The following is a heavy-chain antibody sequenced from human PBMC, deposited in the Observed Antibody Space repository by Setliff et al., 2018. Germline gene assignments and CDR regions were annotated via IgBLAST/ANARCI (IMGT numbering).Heavy chain of an antibody. J-gene: IGHJ6*03. CDR3: ARHVGTRSRGYNYYYYFMDV. CDR2: AYYDGDS. CDR1: GGSLSGSLRGYAVF. D-gene: IGHD3-10*01. V-gene: IGHV4-39*01. Sequence: SETLSLTCTVSGGSLSGSLRGYAVFWGWIRQSPGKELEWIGSAYYDGDSYYNPSLKSRVTMSVDTSRNQFSLHLISVTAADTAVYYCARHVGTRSRGYNYYYYFMDVWGKGTTVTVSS.